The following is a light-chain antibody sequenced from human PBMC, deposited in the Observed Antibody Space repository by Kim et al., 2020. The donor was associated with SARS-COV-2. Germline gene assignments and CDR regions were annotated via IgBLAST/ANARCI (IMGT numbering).Light chain of an antibody. CDR1: QHVSKN. Sequence: SPEERATPSSRASQHVSKNVAWYQQKPGQAPRLIIYGASTRATDIPARFSRSGSGTEFTLIITSLQSEDFADYYCQQYDDWHPISFGQGTRLEIK. V-gene: IGKV3-15*01. J-gene: IGKJ5*01. CDR2: GAS. CDR3: QQYDDWHPIS.